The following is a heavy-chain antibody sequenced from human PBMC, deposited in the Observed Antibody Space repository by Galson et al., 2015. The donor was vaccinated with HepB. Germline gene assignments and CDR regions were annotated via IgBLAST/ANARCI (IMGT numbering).Heavy chain of an antibody. D-gene: IGHD3-22*01. CDR1: GYTFTSYG. J-gene: IGHJ4*02. CDR2: ISAYNGNT. Sequence: SVKVSCKASGYTFTSYGISWVRQAPGRGLEWMGWISAYNGNTNYAQKLQGRVTMTTDTSTSTAYMELRSLRSDDTAVYYCARDHPYDSSGYFDYWGQGTLVTVSS. CDR3: ARDHPYDSSGYFDY. V-gene: IGHV1-18*01.